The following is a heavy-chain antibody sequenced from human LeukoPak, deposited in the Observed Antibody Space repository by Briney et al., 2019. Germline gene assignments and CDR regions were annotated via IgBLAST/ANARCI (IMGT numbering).Heavy chain of an antibody. CDR1: GFTVSSNY. Sequence: GGSLRLSCAASGFTVSSNYMSWVRQAPGKGLEWVSVIYSGGSTYYADSVKRRFTISRDNSKNPLYLQMNSLRAEDTAVYYCARDLRYFDWLLSHYYYYYGMDVWGQGTTVTVSS. CDR3: ARDLRYFDWLLSHYYYYYGMDV. J-gene: IGHJ6*02. V-gene: IGHV3-66*01. D-gene: IGHD3-9*01. CDR2: IYSGGST.